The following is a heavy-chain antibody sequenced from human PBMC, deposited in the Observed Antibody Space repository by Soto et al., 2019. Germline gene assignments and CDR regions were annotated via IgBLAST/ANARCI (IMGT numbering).Heavy chain of an antibody. D-gene: IGHD3-16*02. V-gene: IGHV3-7*05. CDR3: ARPRYRGMDV. Sequence: EVQLVESGGGLVQPGGSLRLSCAASGFTFSSYLMTWVRQAPGKGLEWVASIKPDGSEKYYEDSVKGRFTISRDNAKTSLYLQMNSLRVEDTAVYYCARPRYRGMDVWGQGTTVTVYS. CDR1: GFTFSSYL. J-gene: IGHJ6*02. CDR2: IKPDGSEK.